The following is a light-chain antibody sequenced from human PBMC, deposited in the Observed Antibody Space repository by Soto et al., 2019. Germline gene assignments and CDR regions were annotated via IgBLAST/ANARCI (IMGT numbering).Light chain of an antibody. CDR2: AAS. Sequence: DVQMTQSPSSLSASVGDSLTLTCRASQTVTSYLNWYQQKPGKAPKLLIYAASTLQSGVPSRFSGSGSGTEFTLTIISLQPEDSATYYCQQSYRFPKTFGRGTKVDIK. V-gene: IGKV1-39*01. CDR3: QQSYRFPKT. J-gene: IGKJ1*01. CDR1: QTVTSY.